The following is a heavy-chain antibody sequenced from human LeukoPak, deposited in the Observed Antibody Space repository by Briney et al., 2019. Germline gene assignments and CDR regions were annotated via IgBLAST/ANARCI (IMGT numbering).Heavy chain of an antibody. J-gene: IGHJ4*02. D-gene: IGHD5-18*01. CDR2: TFYRSKWNN. V-gene: IGHV6-1*01. CDR3: ARDRSFGSGSHFDY. CDR1: GDSVSSNSAA. Sequence: SQTLSLTCAISGDSVSSNSAAWNWLRQSPSSGLEWLGRTFYRSKWNNDYAQSVKGRITINPDTSKNHFYLQLNSVTPEDTAVYYCARDRSFGSGSHFDYWGQGTLVTVSS.